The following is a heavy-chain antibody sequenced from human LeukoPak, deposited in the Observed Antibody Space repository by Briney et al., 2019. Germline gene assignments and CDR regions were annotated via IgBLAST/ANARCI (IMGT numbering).Heavy chain of an antibody. D-gene: IGHD3-9*01. Sequence: ASVKVSCKASGGTFSSYAISWVRQAPGQGLEWMGGIIPIFGTVNYAQKFQGRVTITADESTSTAYMELSSLRSEDTAVYYCARGGDILTEGGGYDYWGQGTLVTVSS. J-gene: IGHJ4*02. CDR3: ARGGDILTEGGGYDY. CDR1: GGTFSSYA. V-gene: IGHV1-69*13. CDR2: IIPIFGTV.